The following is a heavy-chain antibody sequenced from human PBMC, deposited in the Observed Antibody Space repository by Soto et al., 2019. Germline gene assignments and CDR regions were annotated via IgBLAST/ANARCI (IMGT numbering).Heavy chain of an antibody. CDR2: INHSGST. V-gene: IGHV4-34*01. CDR1: GGSFSGYY. D-gene: IGHD3-3*01. CDR3: ARGPKYYDFWSGYPRRTYYFDY. J-gene: IGHJ4*02. Sequence: QVQLQQWGAGLLKPSETLSLTCAVYGGSFSGYYWSWLRQPPGKGLEWIGEINHSGSTNYNPSLKSRVTISVDTAKNQFSLKLSSVTAADTAVYYCARGPKYYDFWSGYPRRTYYFDYWGQGTLVTVSS.